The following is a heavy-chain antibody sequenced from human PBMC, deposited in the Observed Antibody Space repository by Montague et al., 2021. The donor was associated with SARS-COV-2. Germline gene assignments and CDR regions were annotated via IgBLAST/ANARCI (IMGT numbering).Heavy chain of an antibody. CDR3: ARHPLGYCSSTSCYVG. Sequence: SETLSLTCAVYGGSFSDYYWSWIRQPPGKGLEWIGEINHSGSTKYNPSLKSRVTISVDTSKNQFSLRLSSVTAADTAVYYCARHPLGYCSSTSCYVGWGQGTMVTVSS. D-gene: IGHD2-2*01. V-gene: IGHV4-34*01. J-gene: IGHJ4*02. CDR1: GGSFSDYY. CDR2: INHSGST.